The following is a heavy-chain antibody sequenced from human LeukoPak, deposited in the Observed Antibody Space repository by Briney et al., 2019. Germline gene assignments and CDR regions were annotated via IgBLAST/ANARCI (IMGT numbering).Heavy chain of an antibody. D-gene: IGHD2-21*02. CDR2: IIPIFGTA. CDR1: RGTFSSYA. V-gene: IGHV1-69*05. CDR3: ARVSYCGGDCSTGAFDI. J-gene: IGHJ3*02. Sequence: SVKVSCKVSRGTFSSYAISWVRQAPGQGLEWMGGIIPIFGTANYAQKFQGRVTITTDESTSTAYMELSSLRSEDTAVYYCARVSYCGGDCSTGAFDIWGQGAMVTVSS.